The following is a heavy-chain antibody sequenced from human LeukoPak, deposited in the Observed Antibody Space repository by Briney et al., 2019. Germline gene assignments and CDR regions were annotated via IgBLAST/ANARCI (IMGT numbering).Heavy chain of an antibody. J-gene: IGHJ4*02. CDR3: ASSSWYSYYFDY. Sequence: PGRPLRLSCAASGFTFSTYAMHWVRQAPGKGLEWVAVISYDGSNKYYADSVKGRFTISGDNSKNTLYLQMNSLRAEDTAVYYCASSSWYSYYFDYWGQGTLVTVSS. CDR1: GFTFSTYA. D-gene: IGHD6-13*01. CDR2: ISYDGSNK. V-gene: IGHV3-30*04.